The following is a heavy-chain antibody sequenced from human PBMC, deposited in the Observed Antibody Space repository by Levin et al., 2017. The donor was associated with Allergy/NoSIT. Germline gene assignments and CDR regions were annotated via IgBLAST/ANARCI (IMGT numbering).Heavy chain of an antibody. CDR3: ARDLSSLVSSSTGLVFDP. D-gene: IGHD6-13*01. V-gene: IGHV3-7*04. CDR1: GFTFSSYW. J-gene: IGHJ5*02. CDR2: IKQDGSEK. Sequence: TSETLSLTCAASGFTFSSYWMSWVRQAPGKGLEWVANIKQDGSEKYYVDSVKGRFTISRDNAKNSLYLQMNSLRAEDTAVYYCARDLSSLVSSSTGLVFDPWGQGTLVTVSS.